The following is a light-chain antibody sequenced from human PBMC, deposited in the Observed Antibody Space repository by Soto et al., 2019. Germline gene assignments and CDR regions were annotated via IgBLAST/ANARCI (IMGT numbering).Light chain of an antibody. Sequence: EIVLTQSPGTLSLSPGERATLSCRASQSVSINDLAWYQQKPGQAPRLLIYGASIRATGIPDRFSGIGSGTDFTLTISRLEPEDFAVYYCQHYGNSPPSVTFGPGTKVDIK. CDR2: GAS. V-gene: IGKV3-20*01. CDR3: QHYGNSPPSVT. J-gene: IGKJ3*01. CDR1: QSVSIND.